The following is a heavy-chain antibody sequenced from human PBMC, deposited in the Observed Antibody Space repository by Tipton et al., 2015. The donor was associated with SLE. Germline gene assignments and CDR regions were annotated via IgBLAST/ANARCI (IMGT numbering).Heavy chain of an antibody. V-gene: IGHV3-13*01. Sequence: SLRLSCAASGFTFSRYDMHWVRQVIGRGLEWVSAVGTTADRYYSDSVKGRFTVSRDNAKNTLYLQMRSLRVEDTGIYYCARAPTISVAGTTDPFGMDVWGPGTRVTVSS. D-gene: IGHD6-19*01. CDR2: VGTTADR. CDR1: GFTFSRYD. J-gene: IGHJ6*02. CDR3: ARAPTISVAGTTDPFGMDV.